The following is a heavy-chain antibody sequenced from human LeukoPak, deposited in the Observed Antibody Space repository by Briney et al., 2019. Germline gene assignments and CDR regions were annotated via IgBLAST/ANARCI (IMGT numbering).Heavy chain of an antibody. J-gene: IGHJ4*02. V-gene: IGHV4-59*01. D-gene: IGHD4-17*01. CDR3: ARGPTVTTDY. Sequence: SETLSLTCTVSGASFNNYSCHWMRQLPGKGLEWIGYMYYSGSTDYNPSLKSRVTMSLDTSKNQFSLNLSSVTAADTAVYYCARGPTVTTDYWGQGILVTVSS. CDR1: GASFNNYS. CDR2: MYYSGST.